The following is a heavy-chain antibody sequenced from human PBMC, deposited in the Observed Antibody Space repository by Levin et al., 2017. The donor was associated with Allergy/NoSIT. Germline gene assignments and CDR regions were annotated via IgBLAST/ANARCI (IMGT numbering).Heavy chain of an antibody. V-gene: IGHV4-39*01. CDR1: GASISSSSYY. J-gene: IGHJ4*02. Sequence: PSETLSLTCTVSGASISSSSYYWGWIRQPPGKGLEWIATFYYNGATYYNPSLKSRATISGDTSRNQFSLKLHTVTAPDTAVYYCARLPVGSIDYWGQGTLVTVSS. CDR3: ARLPVGSIDY. CDR2: FYYNGAT. D-gene: IGHD1-1*01.